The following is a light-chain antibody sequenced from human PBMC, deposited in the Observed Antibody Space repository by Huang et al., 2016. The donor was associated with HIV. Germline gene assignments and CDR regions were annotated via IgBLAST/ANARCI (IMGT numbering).Light chain of an antibody. V-gene: IGKV3-15*01. CDR2: DAS. CDR1: QSISRN. J-gene: IGKJ1*01. CDR3: QEYVNWPWT. Sequence: EIVMTQSPATLSVSPGERATLSCRASQSISRNLDGYQHQPGQAPRLLFYDASTRATGIPVRFSGSGSGTEFTLTISSLQSEDFAVYYCQEYVNWPWTFGQGTKVEIK.